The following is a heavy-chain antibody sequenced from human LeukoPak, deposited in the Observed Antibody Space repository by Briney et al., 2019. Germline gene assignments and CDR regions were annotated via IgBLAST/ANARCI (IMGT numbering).Heavy chain of an antibody. CDR2: IYYSGST. CDR3: ARHAGGCNSASCYNYYYYGMDV. J-gene: IGHJ6*02. V-gene: IGHV4-59*08. D-gene: IGHD2-2*02. CDR1: GGSISTYY. Sequence: SETLSLTCTVSGGSISTYYWSWIRQPPGKGLEWIGYIYYSGSTNSNPSLKSRVTISVDTSKNRFSLKLSSVTAADTAVYFCARHAGGCNSASCYNYYYYGMDVWGQGTTVTVSS.